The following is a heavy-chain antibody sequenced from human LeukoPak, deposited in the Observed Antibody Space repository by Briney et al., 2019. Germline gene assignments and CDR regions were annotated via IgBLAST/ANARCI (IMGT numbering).Heavy chain of an antibody. J-gene: IGHJ4*02. CDR2: ISSSSSYI. CDR3: ARVRAAAGREPLVY. CDR1: GFTFSSYS. V-gene: IGHV3-21*01. Sequence: GGSLRLSCAASGFTFSSYSMNSVRQAPGKGLKWVSSISSSSSYIYYADSVKGRFTISRDNAKNSLYLQMNSLRAEDTAVYYCARVRAAAGREPLVYWGQGTLVTVSS. D-gene: IGHD6-13*01.